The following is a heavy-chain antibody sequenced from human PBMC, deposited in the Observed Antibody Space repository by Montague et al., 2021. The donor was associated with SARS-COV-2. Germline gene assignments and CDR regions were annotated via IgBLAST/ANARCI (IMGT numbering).Heavy chain of an antibody. Sequence: SLRLSCAASGFTFSDYYMSWIRQAPGKGLEWVSYISSSSSYTNYADSVKGRFTISRGNAKNSLYLQVNSLRAEDTAVYYCARSVDTAMVPLYYYYYGMDVWGQGTTVTVSS. CDR2: ISSSSSYT. J-gene: IGHJ6*02. D-gene: IGHD5-18*01. CDR3: ARSVDTAMVPLYYYYYGMDV. CDR1: GFTFSDYY. V-gene: IGHV3-11*06.